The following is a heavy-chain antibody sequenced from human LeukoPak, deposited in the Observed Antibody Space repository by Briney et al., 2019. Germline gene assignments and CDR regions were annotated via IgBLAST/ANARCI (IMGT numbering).Heavy chain of an antibody. D-gene: IGHD6-13*01. Sequence: GGSLRLSCAASGFTFSDYYMSWIRQAPGKGLEWVSVISASGGSTYYADSVKGRFTISRDNSKNTLYLQMNSLRAEDTAVYYCAKDPNRYSSSWYFDHWGQGTLVTVSS. V-gene: IGHV3-23*01. J-gene: IGHJ4*02. CDR1: GFTFSDYY. CDR2: ISASGGST. CDR3: AKDPNRYSSSWYFDH.